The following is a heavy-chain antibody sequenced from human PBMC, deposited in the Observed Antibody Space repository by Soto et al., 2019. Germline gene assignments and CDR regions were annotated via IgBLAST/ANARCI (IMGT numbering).Heavy chain of an antibody. CDR2: IQQVGSEK. V-gene: IGHV3-7*01. CDR3: ALGRTGLDV. Sequence: EVQLVESGGGLVQPGGSLRLSCAASGFTFNKYWMTWVRQAPGKGLEWVANIQQVGSEKYYVDSVKGRFTISRDNADNSLYLQVNGLRAEDTAVYYCALGRTGLDVWGQGTTVTVSS. CDR1: GFTFNKYW. D-gene: IGHD7-27*01. J-gene: IGHJ6*02.